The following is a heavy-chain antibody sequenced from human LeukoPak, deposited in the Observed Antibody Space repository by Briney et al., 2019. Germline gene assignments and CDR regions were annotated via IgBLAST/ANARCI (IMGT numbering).Heavy chain of an antibody. D-gene: IGHD1-1*01. Sequence: PSETLSLTCAVYGGSFSGYYWSWIRRPPGKGLEWIGEINHSGSTNYNPSLKSRVTISVDTSKNQFSLKLSSVTAADTAVYYCARERDWYFNLWGRGTLVTVSS. CDR1: GGSFSGYY. CDR3: ARERDWYFNL. CDR2: INHSGST. V-gene: IGHV4-34*01. J-gene: IGHJ2*01.